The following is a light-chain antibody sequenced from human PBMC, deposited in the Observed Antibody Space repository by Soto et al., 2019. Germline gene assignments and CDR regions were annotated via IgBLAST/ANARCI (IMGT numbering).Light chain of an antibody. CDR3: QQYKNWPL. Sequence: MMMTQSPATLSVSPGERVTLSCRTSHSVNSHVAWYKQKPGQAPRLLLYGASTRATGIQVRFIGSGFGTEFTLTISSLQSEDFAVYDCQQYKNWPLFGQGTRLEIK. J-gene: IGKJ5*01. CDR1: HSVNSH. V-gene: IGKV3-15*01. CDR2: GAS.